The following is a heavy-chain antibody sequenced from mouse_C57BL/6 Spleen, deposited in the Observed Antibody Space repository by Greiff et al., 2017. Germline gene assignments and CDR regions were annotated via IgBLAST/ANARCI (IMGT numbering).Heavy chain of an antibody. D-gene: IGHD2-3*01. CDR3: ARVGDGYYFYFDY. CDR2: ISYDGSN. Sequence: DVQLQESGPGLVKPSQSLSLTCSVTGYSITSGYYWNWIRQFPGNKLEWMGYISYDGSNNYNPSLKNRISITRDTSKNQFFLKLNSVTTEDTATYYCARVGDGYYFYFDYWGQGTTLTVSS. V-gene: IGHV3-6*01. J-gene: IGHJ2*01. CDR1: GYSITSGYY.